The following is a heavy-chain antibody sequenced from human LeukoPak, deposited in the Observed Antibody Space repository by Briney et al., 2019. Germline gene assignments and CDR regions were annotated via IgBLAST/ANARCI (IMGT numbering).Heavy chain of an antibody. CDR1: GGSFSGYY. J-gene: IGHJ4*02. CDR3: ARGQRWLQFRY. V-gene: IGHV4-34*01. D-gene: IGHD5-24*01. CDR2: INHSGST. Sequence: PSETLSLTCAVYGGSFSGYYWSWIRQPPGKGLEWIGEINHSGSTNYNPSLKSRVTISVDTSKNQFSLKMSSVTAADTAVYYCARGQRWLQFRYWGQGTLVTVSS.